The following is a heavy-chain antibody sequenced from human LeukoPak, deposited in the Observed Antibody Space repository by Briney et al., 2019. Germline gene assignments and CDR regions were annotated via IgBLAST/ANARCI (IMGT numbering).Heavy chain of an antibody. CDR3: ARVNREIGIPSYAFDI. Sequence: ASVKVSCKASGYTFTGYYMHWVRQAPGQGLEWMGWINPNSGGTNYAQKFQGWVTMTRDTSISTGYMELSRLRSDDTAVYYCARVNREIGIPSYAFDIRGQGTMVTVSS. CDR1: GYTFTGYY. D-gene: IGHD1-14*01. CDR2: INPNSGGT. J-gene: IGHJ3*02. V-gene: IGHV1-2*04.